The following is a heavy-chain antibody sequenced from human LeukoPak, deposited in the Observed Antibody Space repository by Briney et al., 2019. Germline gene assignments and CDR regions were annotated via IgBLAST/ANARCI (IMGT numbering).Heavy chain of an antibody. CDR2: INPSGGST. Sequence: ASVKVSCKASGYTFTSYYMHWVRQAPGQGLEWMGIINPSGGSTSYAQKFQGRVTMTRDTSTSTVYMELSSLRSEDTAVYYCARCPPPSYGGNGYFDYWGQGTLVTVSS. D-gene: IGHD4-23*01. V-gene: IGHV1-46*01. J-gene: IGHJ4*02. CDR3: ARCPPPSYGGNGYFDY. CDR1: GYTFTSYY.